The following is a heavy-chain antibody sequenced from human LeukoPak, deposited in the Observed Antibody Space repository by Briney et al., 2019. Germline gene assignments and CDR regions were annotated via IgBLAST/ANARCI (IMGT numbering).Heavy chain of an antibody. CDR1: GGTFSSYA. CDR3: ATDRSDYSRWFAFDI. J-gene: IGHJ3*02. Sequence: SVKVSCKASGGTFSSYAISWVRQAPGQGLEWMGGIIPIFGTANYAQKFQGRVTMTEDTSTDTAYMELSSLRSEDTAVYYCATDRSDYSRWFAFDIWGQGTMVIVSS. D-gene: IGHD4-17*01. V-gene: IGHV1-69*06. CDR2: IIPIFGTA.